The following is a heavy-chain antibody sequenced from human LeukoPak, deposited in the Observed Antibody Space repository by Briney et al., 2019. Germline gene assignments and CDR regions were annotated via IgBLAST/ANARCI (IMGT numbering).Heavy chain of an antibody. V-gene: IGHV4-59*01. Sequence: SETLSLACTVSGGSISTYSWTWIRQPPGKGLEWIGNIYYSGSTNYNPSLKSRVTISIDTSKNQFSLKVSSVTAADTAVYYCARAHSSGWPHMFDPWGQGTLVTVPS. CDR2: IYYSGST. J-gene: IGHJ5*02. D-gene: IGHD6-19*01. CDR1: GGSISTYS. CDR3: ARAHSSGWPHMFDP.